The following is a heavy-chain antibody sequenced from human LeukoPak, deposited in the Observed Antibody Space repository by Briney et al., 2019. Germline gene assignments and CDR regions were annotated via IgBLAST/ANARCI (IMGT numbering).Heavy chain of an antibody. J-gene: IGHJ3*02. D-gene: IGHD3-3*01. Sequence: GGSLRLSCAASGFTFSSYAMSWVRQAPGKGLEWVSAISGSGGSTYYADSVKGRFTISRDNSKNTLYLQMNSLRAEDTAVYYCAKFHDFWSGYYNAFDIWGQGTMVTVSS. CDR1: GFTFSSYA. V-gene: IGHV3-23*01. CDR2: ISGSGGST. CDR3: AKFHDFWSGYYNAFDI.